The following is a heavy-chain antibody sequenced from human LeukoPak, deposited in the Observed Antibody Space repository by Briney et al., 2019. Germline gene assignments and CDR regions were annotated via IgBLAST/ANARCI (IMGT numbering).Heavy chain of an antibody. CDR2: MNPNSGNT. D-gene: IGHD3-22*01. J-gene: IGHJ4*02. Sequence: GASVKVSCKASGYTFTSYDFNWVRQATGQGLEWMGWMNPNSGNTGYAQKFQGRVTMTRNTSISTAYMELSSLRSEDTAVYYCARGMGSGSGSAAYYFDYWGQGTLVTVSS. CDR3: ARGMGSGSGSAAYYFDY. V-gene: IGHV1-8*01. CDR1: GYTFTSYD.